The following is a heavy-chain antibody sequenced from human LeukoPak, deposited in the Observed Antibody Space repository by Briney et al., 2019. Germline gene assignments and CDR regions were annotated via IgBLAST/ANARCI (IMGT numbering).Heavy chain of an antibody. Sequence: SETLSLTCAVYGWSFNDYYWNWIRQPPGMGLEWIGEVNARGDTNYNPSLKSRVTISVDTSKNQFSLRLTSMIAADTAVYYCARGQLSAARGYNWFDPWGQGTLVTVSS. CDR2: VNARGDT. J-gene: IGHJ5*02. D-gene: IGHD2-2*01. CDR1: GWSFNDYY. CDR3: ARGQLSAARGYNWFDP. V-gene: IGHV4-34*01.